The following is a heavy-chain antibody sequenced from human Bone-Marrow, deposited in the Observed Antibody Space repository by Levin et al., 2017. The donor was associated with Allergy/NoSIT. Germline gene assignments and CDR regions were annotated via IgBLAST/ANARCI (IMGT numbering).Heavy chain of an antibody. CDR2: TNWNGGDT. CDR1: GFTFDDYG. Sequence: LSLTCAASGFTFDDYGMNWVRQVPGKGLEWVSGTNWNGGDTKYADSVKGRFIISRDNAKNSLYLQMNSLRVEDTALYHCARVPGIAGLNHMDVWGKGTTVTVS. V-gene: IGHV3-20*01. D-gene: IGHD6-13*01. CDR3: ARVPGIAGLNHMDV. J-gene: IGHJ6*03.